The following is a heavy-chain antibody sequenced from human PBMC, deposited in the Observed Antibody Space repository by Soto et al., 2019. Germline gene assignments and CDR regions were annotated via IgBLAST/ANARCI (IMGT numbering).Heavy chain of an antibody. J-gene: IGHJ3*02. Sequence: PGESLKISCRASGYSFTIYWIGWVRQMPGKGLEWMGMISPGDSETRYSPSFQGHVTISADRSITTAHLQWSSLKASDNAMYYCARRQLGAFDIWGQGTMVTVSS. CDR2: ISPGDSET. CDR1: GYSFTIYW. V-gene: IGHV5-51*01. D-gene: IGHD6-13*01. CDR3: ARRQLGAFDI.